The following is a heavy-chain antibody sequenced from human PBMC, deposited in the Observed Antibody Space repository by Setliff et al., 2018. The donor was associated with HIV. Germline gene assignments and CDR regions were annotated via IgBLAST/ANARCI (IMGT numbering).Heavy chain of an antibody. CDR2: IRASGIT. D-gene: IGHD4-4*01. Sequence: PSETLSLTCAVSGGSISNHWWSWFRQPPGKGLEWIAYIRASGITNHKPSLKSRATISVDTSKNQFSLTLSSVTAADTAVYFCARLSRWGTMTTLDFWGQGTLVTAPQ. J-gene: IGHJ4*02. CDR3: ARLSRWGTMTTLDF. V-gene: IGHV4-59*08. CDR1: GGSISNHW.